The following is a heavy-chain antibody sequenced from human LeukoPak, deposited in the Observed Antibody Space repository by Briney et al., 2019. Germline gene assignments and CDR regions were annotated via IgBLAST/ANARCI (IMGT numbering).Heavy chain of an antibody. D-gene: IGHD2-21*02. J-gene: IGHJ4*02. Sequence: PGGSLRLSCAASGFTFSTYWMNWYRQSPGKGLEELGNINQDASEINYVDSGRGRFTISRDNAKDSLHLQMNRLRAEATAVSYCATDRDNSDWQKRFDSWGQGTLVTVSS. CDR3: ATDRDNSDWQKRFDS. V-gene: IGHV3-7*01. CDR2: INQDASEI. CDR1: GFTFSTYW.